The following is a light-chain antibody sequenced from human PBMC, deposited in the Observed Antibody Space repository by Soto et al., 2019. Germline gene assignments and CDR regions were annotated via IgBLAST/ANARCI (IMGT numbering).Light chain of an antibody. V-gene: IGKV3-15*01. CDR1: QSVFSD. CDR2: GAS. Sequence: EIVMTQSPATLSVSPGERATLSCRASQSVFSDLAWYQQKPGQAPRLLIYGASTRATGIPARFSGSGSGTEFTLTISSLQSEDFAVYYCQQYNNWPLGFGQGTKVDIK. J-gene: IGKJ1*01. CDR3: QQYNNWPLG.